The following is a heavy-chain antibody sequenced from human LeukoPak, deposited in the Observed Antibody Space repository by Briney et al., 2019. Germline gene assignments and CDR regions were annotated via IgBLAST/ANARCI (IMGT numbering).Heavy chain of an antibody. J-gene: IGHJ5*02. CDR2: IDPTDSYT. CDR1: GYSFTSYW. CDR3: ARQLGVGTVQEFGP. V-gene: IGHV5-10-1*01. D-gene: IGHD3-10*01. Sequence: RGESLKISCKGSGYSFTSYWISWVRQMPGKGLEWMGRIDPTDSYTHHRPPFQRHVTISADKSSITVDLHSSGLKASDTAMYYCARQLGVGTVQEFGPGGQGTLVTVSS.